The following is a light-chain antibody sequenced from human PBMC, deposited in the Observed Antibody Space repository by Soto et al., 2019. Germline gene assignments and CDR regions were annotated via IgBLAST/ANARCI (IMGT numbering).Light chain of an antibody. CDR1: QGIGTY. CDR2: DAS. V-gene: IGKV3-11*01. J-gene: IGKJ2*01. Sequence: TQSPSSLSASVGDRVTITCRASQGIGTYLNWYQQKPGQAPRLLIYDASTRATGIPARFSGSGSGTDFTLTISSVEPEDFAVYYCQQRSNWPPSYTFGQGTKLEIK. CDR3: QQRSNWPPSYT.